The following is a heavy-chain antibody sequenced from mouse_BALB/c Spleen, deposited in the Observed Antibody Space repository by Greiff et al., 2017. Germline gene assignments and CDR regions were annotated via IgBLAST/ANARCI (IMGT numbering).Heavy chain of an antibody. CDR3: TRDGIYYYYDDGSSYAMDY. Sequence: EVMLVESGGGLVKPGGSLKLSCAASGFTFSSYTMSWVRQTPEKRLEWVATISSGGSYTYYPDSVKGRFTISRDNAKNTLYLQMSSLKSEDTAMYYCTRDGIYYYYDDGSSYAMDYWGQGTSVTVSS. D-gene: IGHD2-4*01. CDR1: GFTFSSYT. CDR2: ISSGGSYT. V-gene: IGHV5-6-4*01. J-gene: IGHJ4*01.